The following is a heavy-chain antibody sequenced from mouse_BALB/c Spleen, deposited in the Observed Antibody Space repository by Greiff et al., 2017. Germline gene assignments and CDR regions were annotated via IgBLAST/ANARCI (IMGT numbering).Heavy chain of an antibody. CDR3: AKYGGAMDY. J-gene: IGHJ4*01. Sequence: EVKVVESGGGLVQPGGSRKLSCAASGFTFSSYAMSWVRQSPEKRLEWVAEISSGGSYTYYPDTVTGRFTISRDNAKNTLYLEMSSLRSEDTAMYYCAKYGGAMDYWGQGTSVTVSS. CDR2: ISSGGSYT. D-gene: IGHD1-1*02. CDR1: GFTFSSYA. V-gene: IGHV5-9-4*01.